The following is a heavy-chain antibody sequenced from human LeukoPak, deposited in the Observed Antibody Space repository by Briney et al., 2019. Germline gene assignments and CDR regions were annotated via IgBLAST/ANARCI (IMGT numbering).Heavy chain of an antibody. Sequence: SETLSLTCTVSGGSISSYYWSWIRQPPGKGLEWIGYIDYSGSTYYNPSLKSRVTISVDTSKNQFSLKLSSVTAADTAVYYCARGIRIYYFDYWGQGTLVTVSS. CDR2: IDYSGST. V-gene: IGHV4-59*12. CDR1: GGSISSYY. J-gene: IGHJ4*02. CDR3: ARGIRIYYFDY. D-gene: IGHD3-3*02.